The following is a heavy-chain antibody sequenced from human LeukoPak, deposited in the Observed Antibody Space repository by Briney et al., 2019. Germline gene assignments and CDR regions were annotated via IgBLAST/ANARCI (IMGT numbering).Heavy chain of an antibody. J-gene: IGHJ4*02. Sequence: ASVKVSCKASGYTFTSYGISWVRQAPGQGIEWMGWISAYNGNTNYAQKLQGRVTMTTDTSTSTAYMELRSLRSDDTAVYYCARDRGIVATTHFDYWGQGTLVTVSS. CDR2: ISAYNGNT. D-gene: IGHD5-12*01. CDR3: ARDRGIVATTHFDY. CDR1: GYTFTSYG. V-gene: IGHV1-18*01.